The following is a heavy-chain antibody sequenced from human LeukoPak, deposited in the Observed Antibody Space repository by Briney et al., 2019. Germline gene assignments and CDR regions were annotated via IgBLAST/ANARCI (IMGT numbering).Heavy chain of an antibody. D-gene: IGHD1-26*01. CDR3: ARGRLGANDY. J-gene: IGHJ4*02. CDR1: GFTFDDYA. Sequence: GRSLRLSCAASGFTFDDYAMHWVRQAPGKGLEWVSGMSWNSDRIGYADSVKGRFTISRDNAKNSLYLQMNSLRVEDTAVYYCARGRLGANDYWGQGTLVTVSS. CDR2: MSWNSDRI. V-gene: IGHV3-9*01.